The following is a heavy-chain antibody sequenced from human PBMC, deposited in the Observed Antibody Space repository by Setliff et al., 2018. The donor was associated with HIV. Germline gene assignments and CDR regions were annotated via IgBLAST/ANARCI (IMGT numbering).Heavy chain of an antibody. Sequence: GGSLRLSCAASGFTFSTYAKSWVRQAPGKGLEWVAALSGAGGSTYYADSVKGRLPISRDNYKNTLYLQMNSLRAEDTAVYYCAKTYYFDNSGYWSAFDMWGQGTMVTVSS. D-gene: IGHD3-22*01. CDR1: GFTFSTYA. CDR3: AKTYYFDNSGYWSAFDM. J-gene: IGHJ3*02. V-gene: IGHV3-23*01. CDR2: LSGAGGST.